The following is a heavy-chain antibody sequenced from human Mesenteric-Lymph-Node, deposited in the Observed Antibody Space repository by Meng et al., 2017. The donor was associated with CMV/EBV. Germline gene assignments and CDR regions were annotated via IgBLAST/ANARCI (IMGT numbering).Heavy chain of an antibody. D-gene: IGHD3-3*01. J-gene: IGHJ4*02. CDR2: ICWNSNII. CDR1: GFTFSSYA. Sequence: LSLTCAASGFTFSSYAMTWVRQAPGKGLEWVSGICWNSNIIGYADSVKGRFTISRDNAKNSLHLQMNSLRAEDSAIYYCARESDFWSGFPRGGHFDFWGQGNVVTVSS. V-gene: IGHV3-9*01. CDR3: ARESDFWSGFPRGGHFDF.